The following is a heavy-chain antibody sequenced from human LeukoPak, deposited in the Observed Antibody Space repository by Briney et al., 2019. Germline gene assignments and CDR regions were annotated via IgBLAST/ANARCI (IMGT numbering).Heavy chain of an antibody. J-gene: IGHJ6*02. V-gene: IGHV4-4*02. D-gene: IGHD4-11*01. Sequence: SETLSLTCAVSGGSISSSNWWSWVRQPPGKGLEWIGEIYHSGSTNYNPSLKSRVTISVDKSKNQFSLKLSSVTAADTAVYYCARDRIKGSTEYYYYGMDVWGQGTTVTVSS. CDR1: GGSISSSNW. CDR3: ARDRIKGSTEYYYYGMDV. CDR2: IYHSGST.